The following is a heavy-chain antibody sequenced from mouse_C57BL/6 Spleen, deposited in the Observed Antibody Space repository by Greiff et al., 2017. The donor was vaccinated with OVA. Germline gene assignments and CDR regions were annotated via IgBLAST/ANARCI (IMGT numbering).Heavy chain of an antibody. CDR1: GYTFTSYW. Sequence: QVQLQQPGAELVKPGASVKLSCKASGYTFTSYWMHWVKQRPGQGLEWIGMIHPNSGSTNYNEKFKSKATLTVDKSSSTAYMQLSSLTSEDSAVYYCARSDGYYVTACFAYWGQGTLVTVSA. CDR3: ARSDGYYVTACFAY. V-gene: IGHV1-64*01. J-gene: IGHJ3*01. CDR2: IHPNSGST. D-gene: IGHD2-3*01.